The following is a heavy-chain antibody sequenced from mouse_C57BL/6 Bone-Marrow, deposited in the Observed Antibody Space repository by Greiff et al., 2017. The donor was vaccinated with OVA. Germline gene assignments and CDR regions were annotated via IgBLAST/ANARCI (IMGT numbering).Heavy chain of an antibody. CDR1: GYTFTSYG. V-gene: IGHV1-58*01. Sequence: EVKLVESGAELVRPGSSVKMSCKTSGYTFTSYGINWVKQRPGQGLEWIGYIYIGNGYTEYNEKFKGKATLTSDTSSSTAYMQLSSLTSEDSAVYYCAREELITTVVEGDYWGQGTTLTVSS. D-gene: IGHD1-1*01. CDR2: IYIGNGYT. J-gene: IGHJ2*01. CDR3: AREELITTVVEGDY.